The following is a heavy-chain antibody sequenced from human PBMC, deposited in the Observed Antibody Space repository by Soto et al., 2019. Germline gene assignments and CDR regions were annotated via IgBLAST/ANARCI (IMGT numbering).Heavy chain of an antibody. Sequence: QVQLVESGGDLVKPGGSLRLSCAASGFPFSDYYMSWIRQAPGKGLEWVSSIGSSSSYTNYADSVKGRFTISRDNAKTSLYLQMNSLRAEDTAVYYCARRRPTGYYNYWGQGTRVTVSA. J-gene: IGHJ4*02. CDR2: IGSSSSYT. CDR3: ARRRPTGYYNY. V-gene: IGHV3-11*05. D-gene: IGHD3-9*01. CDR1: GFPFSDYY.